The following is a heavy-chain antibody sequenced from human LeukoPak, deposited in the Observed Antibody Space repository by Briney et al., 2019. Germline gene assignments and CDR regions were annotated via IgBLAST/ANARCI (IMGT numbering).Heavy chain of an antibody. CDR1: GGSFSGYY. V-gene: IGHV4-34*01. Sequence: SETLSLTCAVYGGSFSGYYWSWIRQPPGKGLEWIGEINHSGSTNYNPSLKSRVTISVDTSKNQFSLKLSSATAADTAVYYCARSHAVYDILTGLDDWGQGTLVTVSS. CDR3: ARSHAVYDILTGLDD. J-gene: IGHJ4*02. CDR2: INHSGST. D-gene: IGHD3-9*01.